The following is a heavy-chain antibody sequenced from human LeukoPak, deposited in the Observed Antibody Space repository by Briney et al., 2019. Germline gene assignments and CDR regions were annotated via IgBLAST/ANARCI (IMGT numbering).Heavy chain of an antibody. CDR1: GGSISSYY. Sequence: TASETLSLTCTVSGGSISSYYWSWIRQPPGKGLEWIGYIYYSGSTNYNPSLKSRVTISVDTSKNQFSLKLSSVTAADTAVYYCARGAYYYGSGSPPFDYWGQGTLVTVSS. D-gene: IGHD3-10*01. V-gene: IGHV4-59*08. CDR3: ARGAYYYGSGSPPFDY. CDR2: IYYSGST. J-gene: IGHJ4*02.